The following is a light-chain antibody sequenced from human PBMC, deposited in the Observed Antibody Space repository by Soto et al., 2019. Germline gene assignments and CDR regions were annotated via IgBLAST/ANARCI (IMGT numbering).Light chain of an antibody. V-gene: IGLV2-14*01. CDR2: DVV. Sequence: QSALTQPASVSGSPGQSITISCTKTGGDVGDYEYVSWYQQYPGKAPKLIIYDVVNRPSGISSRFSGSTFGNTASLTISGLQTEDEADYYCTSFTTSSIVVFGGGTKLTVL. CDR3: TSFTTSSIVV. CDR1: GGDVGDYEY. J-gene: IGLJ3*02.